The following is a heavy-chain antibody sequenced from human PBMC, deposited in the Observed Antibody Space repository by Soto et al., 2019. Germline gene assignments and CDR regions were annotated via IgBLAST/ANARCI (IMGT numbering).Heavy chain of an antibody. D-gene: IGHD5-12*01. Sequence: RRLSCAASGFTFSSYWIHWVRQAPWKGLVWVSRIKGDGSETNYADSVKGRFTISRDNAKNTLYLQLNSLRAEDTAVYYCLRGNSGYGNFDYWGQGTRVTVSS. CDR2: IKGDGSET. CDR3: LRGNSGYGNFDY. V-gene: IGHV3-74*01. CDR1: GFTFSSYW. J-gene: IGHJ4*02.